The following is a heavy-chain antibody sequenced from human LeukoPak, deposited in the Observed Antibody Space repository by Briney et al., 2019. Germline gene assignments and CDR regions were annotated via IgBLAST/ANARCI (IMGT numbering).Heavy chain of an antibody. CDR2: ITAHNSNT. D-gene: IGHD5-18*01. J-gene: IGHJ4*02. CDR3: ARYSYGPFDY. CDR1: GYTFTTYG. Sequence: ASVKVSCKASGYTFTTYGISWVRQAPRQGLEWMGGITAHNSNTNYAQKFQNRVTMTTDTSTNTAYMELRSLRSDDTAVYYCARYSYGPFDYWGQGTLVTVSS. V-gene: IGHV1-18*01.